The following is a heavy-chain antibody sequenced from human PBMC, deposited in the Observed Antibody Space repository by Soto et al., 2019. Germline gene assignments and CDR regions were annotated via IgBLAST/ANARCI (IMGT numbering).Heavy chain of an antibody. Sequence: VQLVESGGGVVQPGRSLRLSCAASGFTFSSYGMHWVRQAPGKGLEWVAVISYDGSNKYYADSVKGRFTISRDNSKNTLYLQMNSLRAEDTAVYYCAKATAMADFDYWGQGTLVTVSS. CDR2: ISYDGSNK. CDR3: AKATAMADFDY. V-gene: IGHV3-30*18. D-gene: IGHD5-18*01. CDR1: GFTFSSYG. J-gene: IGHJ4*02.